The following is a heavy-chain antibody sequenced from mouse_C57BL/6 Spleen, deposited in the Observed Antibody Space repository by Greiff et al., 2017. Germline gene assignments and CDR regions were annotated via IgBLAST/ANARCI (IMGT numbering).Heavy chain of an antibody. D-gene: IGHD1-1*01. V-gene: IGHV1-61*01. CDR3: ARGMGGSREFFDY. CDR2: IYPSDSET. Sequence: QVQLQQPGAELVRPGSSVKLSCKASGYTFTSYWMDWVKQRPGQGLEWIGNIYPSDSETHYNQKFKDKATLTVDKSSSTAYMPLSSLTSEDSAVYYCARGMGGSREFFDYWGQGTTLTVSS. J-gene: IGHJ2*01. CDR1: GYTFTSYW.